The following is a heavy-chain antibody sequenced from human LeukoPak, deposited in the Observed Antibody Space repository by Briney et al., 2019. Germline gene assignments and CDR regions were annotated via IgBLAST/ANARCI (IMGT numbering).Heavy chain of an antibody. J-gene: IGHJ4*02. Sequence: PGGSLRLSCAASGFTFSSYGMHWVRQAPGKGLEWVAVIWYDGSNKYYADSVKGRFTISRDNSKNTLYLQMNSLRAEDTAVYYCARVSINNWHSCDYWGQGTLVTVSS. V-gene: IGHV3-33*01. CDR2: IWYDGSNK. D-gene: IGHD1-1*01. CDR1: GFTFSSYG. CDR3: ARVSINNWHSCDY.